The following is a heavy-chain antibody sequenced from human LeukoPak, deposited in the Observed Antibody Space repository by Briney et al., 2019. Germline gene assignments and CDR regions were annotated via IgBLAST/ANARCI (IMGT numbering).Heavy chain of an antibody. D-gene: IGHD2-15*01. J-gene: IGHJ4*02. CDR1: GFTFSSYA. Sequence: GGSLRLSCAASGFTFSSYAMHWVRQAPGKGLEWVAVISYDGSNKYYADSVKGRFTISRDNSKNTLYLQMNSLRAEDTAVYYCARDSGYGSGGSCYSGIDYWGQGTLVTVSS. V-gene: IGHV3-30*01. CDR2: ISYDGSNK. CDR3: ARDSGYGSGGSCYSGIDY.